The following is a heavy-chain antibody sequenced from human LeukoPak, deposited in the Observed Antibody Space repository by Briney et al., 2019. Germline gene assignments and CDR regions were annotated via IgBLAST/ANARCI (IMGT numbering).Heavy chain of an antibody. CDR3: ATDSMVALRKDYYYGMDV. Sequence: EASVKVSCKVSGYTLTELSMHWVRQAPGKGLEWMGGFDPEDGETIYAQKFQGRVTMTEDTSTDTAYMELSSLRSEDTAVYYCATDSMVALRKDYYYGMDVWGQGTTVTVSS. CDR2: FDPEDGET. J-gene: IGHJ6*02. D-gene: IGHD2-15*01. CDR1: GYTLTELS. V-gene: IGHV1-24*01.